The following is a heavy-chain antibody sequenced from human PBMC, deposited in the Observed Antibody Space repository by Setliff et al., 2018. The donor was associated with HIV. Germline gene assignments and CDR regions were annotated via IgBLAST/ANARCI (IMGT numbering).Heavy chain of an antibody. D-gene: IGHD6-6*01. Sequence: SETLSLTCTVSGDSVSSASYYWSWIRQPPGRGLEWIGYIYYSGTTKYNPSLKSRVTISVDTSKNQFSLKLSSVTAADTAVYYCASEAWTSYRSSSGYYYYYMDVWGKGTTVTVSS. CDR2: IYYSGTT. CDR3: ASEAWTSYRSSSGYYYYYMDV. V-gene: IGHV4-61*01. J-gene: IGHJ6*03. CDR1: GDSVSSASYY.